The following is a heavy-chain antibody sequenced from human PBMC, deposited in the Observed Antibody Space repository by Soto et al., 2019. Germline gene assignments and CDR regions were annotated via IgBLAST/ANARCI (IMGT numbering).Heavy chain of an antibody. CDR2: IYYSGST. V-gene: IGHV4-31*03. D-gene: IGHD4-17*01. Sequence: TLSLTCTVSGGSISSGGYYWSWIRQHPGKGLEWIGYIYYSGSTYYNPSLKSRVTISVDTSKNQFSLKLSSVTAADTAVYYCARTTVRSREAFDIWGQGTMVTVSS. CDR1: GGSISSGGYY. CDR3: ARTTVRSREAFDI. J-gene: IGHJ3*02.